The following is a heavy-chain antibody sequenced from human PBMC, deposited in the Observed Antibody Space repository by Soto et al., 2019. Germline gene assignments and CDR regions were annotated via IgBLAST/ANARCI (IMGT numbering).Heavy chain of an antibody. CDR3: ATATPYYDFRSGYQYYYYYYGMDV. V-gene: IGHV3-53*01. J-gene: IGHJ6*02. CDR1: GFTVSSNY. D-gene: IGHD3-3*01. CDR2: IYSGGST. Sequence: PGGSLRLSCAASGFTVSSNYMSWVRQAPGKGLEWVSVIYSGGSTYYADSVKGRFTISRDNSKNTLYLQMNSLRAEDTAVYYCATATPYYDFRSGYQYYYYYYGMDVWGQGTTVTVSS.